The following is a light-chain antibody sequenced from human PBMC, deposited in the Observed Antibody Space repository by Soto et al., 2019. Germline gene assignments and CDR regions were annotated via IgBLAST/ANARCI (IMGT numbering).Light chain of an antibody. CDR2: GAS. V-gene: IGKV3-20*01. J-gene: IGKJ1*01. CDR1: RPVVSQY. CDR3: QQYGSSLPWT. Sequence: EIVLTQSPGTLSLSPGERATLSCRASRPVVSQYLAWYQQKSGQAPRLLIYGASNRASGIPARFSGSGSGTEFTLTISRLEPEDFAVYYCQQYGSSLPWTFGEGTKVDIK.